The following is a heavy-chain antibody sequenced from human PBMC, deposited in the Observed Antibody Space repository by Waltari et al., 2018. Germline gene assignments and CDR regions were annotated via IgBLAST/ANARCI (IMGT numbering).Heavy chain of an antibody. Sequence: QVQLQQWGAGLLKPSETLSLTCAVYGGSFSGYYWSWIRQPPGKGLEWIGEINHSGSTNYNPSLKSRVTISVDTSKNQFSLKLSSVTAADTAVYYCASRSERTVFDYWGQGTLVTVSS. D-gene: IGHD1-1*01. J-gene: IGHJ4*02. V-gene: IGHV4-34*01. CDR1: GGSFSGYY. CDR3: ASRSERTVFDY. CDR2: INHSGST.